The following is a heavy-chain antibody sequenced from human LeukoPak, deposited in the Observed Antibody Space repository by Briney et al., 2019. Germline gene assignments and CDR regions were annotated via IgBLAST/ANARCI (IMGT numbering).Heavy chain of an antibody. CDR1: GFTFSTYA. V-gene: IGHV3-23*01. Sequence: PGGSLRLSCAASGFTFSTYAMSWVRQAPGKGLKWVSGISGSGGGTYYADSVKGRFTISRDNSKNTLYLQMNSLRAEDTAVYYCVKETYEICGHISDYWGQGTLVT. D-gene: IGHD2-21*01. J-gene: IGHJ4*02. CDR3: VKETYEICGHISDY. CDR2: ISGSGGGT.